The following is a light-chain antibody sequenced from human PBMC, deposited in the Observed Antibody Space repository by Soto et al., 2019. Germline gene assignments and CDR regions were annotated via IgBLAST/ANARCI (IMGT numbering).Light chain of an antibody. CDR2: DAS. V-gene: IGKV3-11*01. Sequence: EIVLTQSPATLSLSPGERATLSCRASQSVSSYLAWYQQKPGRAPRLLIYDASNRAAGIPARFSGSGSGTDFTLTISSLEPEDFAVYYCHQRSNWPGTFGQGTKVEIK. J-gene: IGKJ1*01. CDR1: QSVSSY. CDR3: HQRSNWPGT.